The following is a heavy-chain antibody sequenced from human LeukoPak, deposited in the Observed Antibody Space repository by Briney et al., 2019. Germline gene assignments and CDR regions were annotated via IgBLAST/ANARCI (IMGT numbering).Heavy chain of an antibody. V-gene: IGHV4-34*01. J-gene: IGHJ5*02. Sequence: PSEPLSLTCAVYGWSFNDYYWNWIRQPPGKGLEWIGEINARGDTNYNPSLKSRVNISVDTSKKQFSLRLTSMIAADTALYYCARGQVPAARGYNWFDPWGQGTLVTVSS. CDR3: ARGQVPAARGYNWFDP. CDR1: GWSFNDYY. CDR2: INARGDT. D-gene: IGHD2-2*01.